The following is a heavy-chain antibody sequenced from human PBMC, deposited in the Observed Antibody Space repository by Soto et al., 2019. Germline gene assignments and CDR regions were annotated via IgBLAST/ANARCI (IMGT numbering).Heavy chain of an antibody. CDR1: GGSISSGGYS. Sequence: QLQLQESGSGLVKPSQTLSLTCAVSGGSISSGGYSWSWIRQPPGKGLEWIGYIYHSGSTYYNPSLKSGVTISVDRSKNQFSLKLSSVTAADTAVYYCARGYCSGGSCYYGYWFDPWGQGTLVTVSS. J-gene: IGHJ5*02. CDR2: IYHSGST. CDR3: ARGYCSGGSCYYGYWFDP. V-gene: IGHV4-30-2*01. D-gene: IGHD2-15*01.